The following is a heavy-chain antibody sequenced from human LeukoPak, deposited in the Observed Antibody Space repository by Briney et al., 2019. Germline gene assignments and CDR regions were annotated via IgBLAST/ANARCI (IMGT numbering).Heavy chain of an antibody. CDR3: ARGLMMAVAGRGEFHY. Sequence: SETLSLTCTVSGGSISSYYWSWIRQPPGKGLEWIGYIYYSGRTNYSPSLKSRVTISVDTSKNQFSLKLSSVTAADTAVYYCARGLMMAVAGRGEFHYWGQGTLVTVSS. V-gene: IGHV4-59*01. J-gene: IGHJ4*02. CDR2: IYYSGRT. D-gene: IGHD6-13*01. CDR1: GGSISSYY.